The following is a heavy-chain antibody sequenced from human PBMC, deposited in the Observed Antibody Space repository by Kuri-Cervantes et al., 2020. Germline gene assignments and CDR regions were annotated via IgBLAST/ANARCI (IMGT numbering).Heavy chain of an antibody. CDR3: AKGGWLDH. D-gene: IGHD2-15*01. V-gene: IGHV3-53*01. CDR2: THSGGST. CDR1: GFIVSNNY. Sequence: GGSLRLSCAASGFIVSNNYMSWVRQAPGKGLEWVSITHSGGSTYYADSVKGRFTISRDNSKNTLSLQMDSLRAEDTAVYYCAKGGWLDHWGQGTLVTVSS. J-gene: IGHJ4*02.